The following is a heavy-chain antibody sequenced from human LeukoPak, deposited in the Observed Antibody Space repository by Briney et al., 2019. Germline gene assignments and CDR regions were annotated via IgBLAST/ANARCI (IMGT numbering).Heavy chain of an antibody. D-gene: IGHD3-3*01. Sequence: PGGSLRLSCAASGFTFNNYAMSWIRQPPGKGLEWIGYIYYSGSTNYNPSLKSRVTISVDTSKNQFSLKLSSVTAADTAVYYCASGEDFWSGYYTLGYWGQGTLVTVSS. CDR1: GFTFNNYA. J-gene: IGHJ4*02. CDR2: IYYSGST. V-gene: IGHV4-59*08. CDR3: ASGEDFWSGYYTLGY.